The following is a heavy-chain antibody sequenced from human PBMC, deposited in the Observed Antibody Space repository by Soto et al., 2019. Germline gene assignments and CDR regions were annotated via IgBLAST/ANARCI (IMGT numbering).Heavy chain of an antibody. CDR3: ATRDILTGLGAFDI. V-gene: IGHV5-51*01. CDR2: IYPGDSDT. CDR1: GYRFISYW. D-gene: IGHD3-9*01. Sequence: GESLEISCKGSGYRFISYWIGWVRQMPGKGLEWMGIIYPGDSDTRYSPSFQGQVTISADKSISTAYLQWSSLKASDTAMYYCATRDILTGLGAFDIWGQGTMVTVSS. J-gene: IGHJ3*02.